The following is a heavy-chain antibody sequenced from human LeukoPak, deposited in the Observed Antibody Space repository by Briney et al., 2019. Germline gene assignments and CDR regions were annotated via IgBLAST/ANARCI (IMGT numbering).Heavy chain of an antibody. CDR2: IYDSGST. V-gene: IGHV4-59*12. Sequence: SETLSLTCTVSGGSIGSYYWSWIRQPPGKGLEWIGYIYDSGSTNYNPSLKSRVTISVDTSKNQFSLRLSSVTAADTAVYYCARSPNYDFWSGFLDYWGQGTLVTVSS. J-gene: IGHJ4*02. D-gene: IGHD3-3*01. CDR3: ARSPNYDFWSGFLDY. CDR1: GGSIGSYY.